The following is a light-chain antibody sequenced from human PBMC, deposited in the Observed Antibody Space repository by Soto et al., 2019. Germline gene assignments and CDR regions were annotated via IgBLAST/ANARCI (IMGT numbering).Light chain of an antibody. V-gene: IGLV1-44*01. Sequence: QSVLTQPPSASGTPGQSVTISCPGSSSNIGSSNVNWYQQLPGTAPKLLIYTNNQRPSGVPDRFSGSKSGTSASLAISGLQYEDEADYYCAAWDYSLNCRVFGNGTKVTV. CDR2: TNN. CDR3: AAWDYSLNCRV. J-gene: IGLJ1*01. CDR1: SSNIGSSN.